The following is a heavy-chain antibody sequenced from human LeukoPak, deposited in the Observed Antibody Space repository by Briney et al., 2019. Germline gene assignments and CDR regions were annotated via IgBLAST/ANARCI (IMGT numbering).Heavy chain of an antibody. D-gene: IGHD2-15*01. V-gene: IGHV3-23*01. Sequence: PGGSLRLSCAASGFTFSSYAMTWVRQAPGKGLEWVSGISAGGGSTYYADSVKGRFTISRDNSKNTLYLQMNSLRAEGTAIYYCAKAVVGVAAIVYWGQGTLVTVSS. J-gene: IGHJ4*02. CDR1: GFTFSSYA. CDR2: ISAGGGST. CDR3: AKAVVGVAAIVY.